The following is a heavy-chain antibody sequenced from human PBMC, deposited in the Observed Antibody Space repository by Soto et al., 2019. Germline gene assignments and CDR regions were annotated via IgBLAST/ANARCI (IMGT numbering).Heavy chain of an antibody. D-gene: IGHD2-21*02. Sequence: EVQLVASGGGLVQPGGCLRLSCAASGFTFSDHYMDWVRQAPGKGLEWVGRSRDTAHSYTTEYAASVKGRFTISRDDSKNSLSLRMNSLNIEDTAIYYCARGLMTAAAYYCDFWGQGILVTVSS. J-gene: IGHJ4*02. CDR1: GFTFSDHY. CDR3: ARGLMTAAAYYCDF. V-gene: IGHV3-72*01. CDR2: SRDTAHSYTT.